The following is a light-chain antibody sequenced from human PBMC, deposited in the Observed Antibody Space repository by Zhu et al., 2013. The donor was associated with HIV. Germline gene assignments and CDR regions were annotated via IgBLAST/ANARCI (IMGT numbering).Light chain of an antibody. V-gene: IGKV1-5*03. CDR2: KAS. Sequence: DIRMTQSPSTLSASVGDRVTITCRASQSISIWLAWYQQKPGKAPKLLIYKASTLESGVPSRFSGSGSGTEFTLTISSLQPDDFATYYCQQYNSYPLTFGQGTRLEIK. J-gene: IGKJ5*01. CDR3: QQYNSYPLT. CDR1: QSISIW.